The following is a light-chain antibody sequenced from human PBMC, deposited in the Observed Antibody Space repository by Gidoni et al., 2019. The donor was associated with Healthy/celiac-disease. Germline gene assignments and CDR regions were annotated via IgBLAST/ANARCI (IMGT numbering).Light chain of an antibody. Sequence: YELTQPPSVSVSPGQTASITCSGDKLGDKYACWYQQKPGQSPVLVIYQDSKRPSGIPERFSGSNSGNTATLTISGTQAMDEADYYCQAWDSSTDYVFGTGTKVTVL. V-gene: IGLV3-1*01. J-gene: IGLJ1*01. CDR2: QDS. CDR3: QAWDSSTDYV. CDR1: KLGDKY.